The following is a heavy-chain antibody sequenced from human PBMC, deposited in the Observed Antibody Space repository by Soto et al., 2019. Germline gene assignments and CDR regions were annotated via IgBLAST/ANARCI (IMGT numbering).Heavy chain of an antibody. CDR3: ARHPKCNYLFDS. CDR1: GYTFTSDV. V-gene: IGHV1-18*04. CDR2: ISAYNGNT. D-gene: IGHD4-4*01. J-gene: IGHJ4*01. Sequence: SVMCYFNASGYTFTSDVISWVRQAPGQGLDCMGWISAYNGNTNYAQKLQGRVTMTTDTSTSTAYMELRSLRSDDTAVYYCARHPKCNYLFDSW.